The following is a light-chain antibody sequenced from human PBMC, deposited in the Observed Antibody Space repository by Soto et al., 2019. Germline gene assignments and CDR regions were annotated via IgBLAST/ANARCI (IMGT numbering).Light chain of an antibody. Sequence: QSALTQPPSASGSPGQSVTIFCTGTSSDVGRYNYISWYQQRPGKAPKLIIYEVSKRPSGVPDRLSGFKYGNTASLTVSGLQAEDEADYYCSSYAGNSRYVFGTGTTVTVL. CDR2: EVS. CDR1: SSDVGRYNY. J-gene: IGLJ1*01. CDR3: SSYAGNSRYV. V-gene: IGLV2-8*01.